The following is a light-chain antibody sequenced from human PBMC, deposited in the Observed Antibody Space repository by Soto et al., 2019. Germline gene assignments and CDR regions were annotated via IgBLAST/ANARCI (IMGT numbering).Light chain of an antibody. CDR3: SSSTSSNTRV. CDR1: SSDVGGYYR. V-gene: IGLV2-14*03. CDR2: YVS. J-gene: IGLJ3*02. Sequence: QSALTQPASVSGSPGQSITISCTGISSDVGGYYRVSWDQHHPGKAPRLMIFYVSKRPSGVSNRFSGSKSGNTASLTISWLQGADEADYYCSSSTSSNTRVFGGGTKLTVL.